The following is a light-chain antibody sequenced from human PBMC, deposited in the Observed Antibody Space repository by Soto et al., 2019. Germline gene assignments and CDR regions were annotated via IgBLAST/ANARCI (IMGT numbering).Light chain of an antibody. CDR2: AAS. CDR3: QQSYSTPMA. Sequence: DIHMTQAPSSLSASVGDRVTITCRASQSISSYLNWYQQKPGKAPKLLIYAASNLQSGVSSRFSGSGSGTDFTLTISSLQPEDFATYYCQQSYSTPMAFGLGTKVDIK. J-gene: IGKJ3*01. CDR1: QSISSY. V-gene: IGKV1-39*01.